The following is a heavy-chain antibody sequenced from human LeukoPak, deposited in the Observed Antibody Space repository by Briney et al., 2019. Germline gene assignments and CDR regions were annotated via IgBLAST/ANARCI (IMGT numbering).Heavy chain of an antibody. CDR1: GYTFTVYY. J-gene: IGHJ1*01. V-gene: IGHV1-2*02. D-gene: IGHD3-22*01. Sequence: ASVSVSCKASGYTFTVYYMRWVRPAPGQGLEWMGWINPNSGGTNYAQKFQGRVTMTRDTSISTAYMELSRLRSDDTAVYYCARPPTDYYDSSGYPPQHWGQGILVTVSS. CDR3: ARPPTDYYDSSGYPPQH. CDR2: INPNSGGT.